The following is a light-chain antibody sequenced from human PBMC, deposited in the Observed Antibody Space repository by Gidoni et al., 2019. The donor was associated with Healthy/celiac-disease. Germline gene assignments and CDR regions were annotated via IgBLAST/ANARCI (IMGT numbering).Light chain of an antibody. CDR3: QQNNNTLT. Sequence: DIQMTQSPSSPSASVGDRVTIPCRASQSISSYLNWYQQKPGNAPKLLYYAASSLQSGVPTRFGGSGSGTDFTLTISSLQPEDFATYCYQQNNNTLTFGQGTKLEIK. CDR2: AAS. CDR1: QSISSY. J-gene: IGKJ2*01. V-gene: IGKV1-39*01.